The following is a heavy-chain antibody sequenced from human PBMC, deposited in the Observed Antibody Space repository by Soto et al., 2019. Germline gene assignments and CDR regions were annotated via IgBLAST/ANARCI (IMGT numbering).Heavy chain of an antibody. CDR3: ARDYYRSGRLSPHSSFDP. J-gene: IGHJ5*02. Sequence: GPSVKVSCKASGYSFISYGINWVRQAPGQGLEWMGWISAYNGNTNYAQKFQGRVTMTTDTSTSTAYMELRSLRSDDTAVYFCARDYYRSGRLSPHSSFDPWGLGTLVTVSS. CDR2: ISAYNGNT. D-gene: IGHD3-10*01. V-gene: IGHV1-18*01. CDR1: GYSFISYG.